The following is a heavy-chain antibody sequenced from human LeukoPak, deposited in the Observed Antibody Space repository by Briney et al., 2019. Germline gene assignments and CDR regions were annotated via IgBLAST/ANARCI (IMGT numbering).Heavy chain of an antibody. Sequence: GGSLRLSCAASRLTLRNNYMSWVRQAPGKGLEWVSVIYSGGSTYYADSVKGRFTISRDNSRNTLFLQLNSLRAEDTAIYYCGRSLTSLRLTDWGQGTLVAVSS. CDR1: RLTLRNNY. V-gene: IGHV3-53*01. CDR2: IYSGGST. J-gene: IGHJ4*02. D-gene: IGHD2-21*02. CDR3: GRSLTSLRLTD.